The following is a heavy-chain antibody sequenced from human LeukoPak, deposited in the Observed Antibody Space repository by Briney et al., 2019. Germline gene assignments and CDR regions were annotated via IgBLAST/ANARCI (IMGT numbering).Heavy chain of an antibody. D-gene: IGHD5-12*01. CDR2: ISSSSSYI. Sequence: GGSLRLSCAASGFTFSSYSMNWVRQAPGKGLEWVSSISSSSSYIYYADSVKGRFTISGDNAKNSLYLQMNSLRAEDTAVYHCARGPSGYHNTGGQGTLVTVSS. V-gene: IGHV3-21*01. CDR1: GFTFSSYS. CDR3: ARGPSGYHNT. J-gene: IGHJ4*02.